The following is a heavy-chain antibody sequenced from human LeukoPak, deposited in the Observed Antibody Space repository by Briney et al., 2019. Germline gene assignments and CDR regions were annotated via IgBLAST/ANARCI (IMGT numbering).Heavy chain of an antibody. Sequence: GSLRPLCAAPGFTFSSHAMHWGPQGPGKGLEYVSAISSNGGSTYYANSVKGRFTISRDNSKNTLYLQMGSLRAEDMAVYYCARGVRLSSSSCYDPWGQGTLVTVSS. J-gene: IGHJ5*02. CDR1: GFTFSSHA. CDR2: ISSNGGST. D-gene: IGHD2-2*01. V-gene: IGHV3-64*01. CDR3: ARGVRLSSSSCYDP.